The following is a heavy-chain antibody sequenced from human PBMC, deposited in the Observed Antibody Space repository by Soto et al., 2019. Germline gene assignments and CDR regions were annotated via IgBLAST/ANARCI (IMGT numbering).Heavy chain of an antibody. CDR1: GGTFSSYA. D-gene: IGHD3-22*01. CDR2: IIPIFGTA. Sequence: QVQLVQSGAEVKKPGSSVKVSCKASGGTFSSYAISWVRQAPGQGLEWMGGIIPIFGTANYAQKFQGRVTXXAXEXXSTAYMELSSLRSEDTAVYYCARDLHRSGYAYFQHWGQGTLVTVSS. V-gene: IGHV1-69*12. J-gene: IGHJ1*01. CDR3: ARDLHRSGYAYFQH.